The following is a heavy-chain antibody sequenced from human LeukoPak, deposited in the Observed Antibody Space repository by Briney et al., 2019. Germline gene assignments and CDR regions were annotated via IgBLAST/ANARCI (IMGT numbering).Heavy chain of an antibody. D-gene: IGHD2-2*01. J-gene: IGHJ4*02. V-gene: IGHV1-69*06. CDR3: ASGTTDIVVVPATLRNYYFDY. CDR2: IIPMFGTA. Sequence: GASVKVSCKASGYTFSSNGISWVRQAPGQGLEWMGGIIPMFGTAKYAQKFQGRVTITADKSTSTAYMELSSLRSEDTAVYYCASGTTDIVVVPATLRNYYFDYWGQGTLVTVSS. CDR1: GYTFSSNG.